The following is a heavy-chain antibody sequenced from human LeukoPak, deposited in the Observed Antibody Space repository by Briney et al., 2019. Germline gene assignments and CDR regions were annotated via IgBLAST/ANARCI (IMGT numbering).Heavy chain of an antibody. CDR2: IYTSGST. J-gene: IGHJ6*02. CDR1: GGSISSYY. CDR3: AREAYYDFWSGYGYYYYGMDV. Sequence: SETLSLTCTVSGGSISSYYGSWIRQPAGKGLEWIGRIYTSGSTNYNPSLKSRVTMSVDTSKNQFSLKLSSVTAADTAVYYCAREAYYDFWSGYGYYYYGMDVWGQGTTVTVSS. V-gene: IGHV4-4*07. D-gene: IGHD3-3*01.